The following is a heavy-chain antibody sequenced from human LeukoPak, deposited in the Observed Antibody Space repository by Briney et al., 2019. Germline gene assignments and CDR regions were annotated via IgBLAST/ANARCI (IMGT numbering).Heavy chain of an antibody. V-gene: IGHV4-59*08. J-gene: IGHJ4*02. Sequence: PSETLSLTCTVSGGSISNYYWSWIRQSPGKGLEWIGYIYSSGHTNYNPSLKSRVTISVDTSKNQFSLTLRSVTAADTAVYYCATNEWSGYYFEYWGQGTLVPVSS. CDR1: GGSISNYY. CDR3: ATNEWSGYYFEY. D-gene: IGHD3-3*01. CDR2: IYSSGHT.